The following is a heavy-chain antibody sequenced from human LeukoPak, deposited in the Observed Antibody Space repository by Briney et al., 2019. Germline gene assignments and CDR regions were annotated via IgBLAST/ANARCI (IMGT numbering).Heavy chain of an antibody. CDR3: AREGSGYSSGFDY. V-gene: IGHV3-43D*04. D-gene: IGHD6-19*01. CDR1: GFTFDDYA. J-gene: IGHJ4*02. Sequence: GGSLRLSCAASGFTFDDYAMHWVRQAPGKGLEWVSLISWDGGSTGYADSVKGRFTISRDNAKNTLYLQMNSLRAEDTAVYYCAREGSGYSSGFDYWGQGILVTVSS. CDR2: ISWDGGST.